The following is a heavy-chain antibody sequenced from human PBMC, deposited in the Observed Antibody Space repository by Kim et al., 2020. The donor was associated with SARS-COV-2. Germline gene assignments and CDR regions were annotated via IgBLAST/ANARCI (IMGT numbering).Heavy chain of an antibody. CDR3: ARGPSPWFFDF. J-gene: IGHJ4*02. Sequence: YSADSAKGRSTITTDNSKNTLYLHLNTLRVDDTAVYYCARGPSPWFFDFWGQGALVTVSS. D-gene: IGHD3-9*01. V-gene: IGHV3-53*01.